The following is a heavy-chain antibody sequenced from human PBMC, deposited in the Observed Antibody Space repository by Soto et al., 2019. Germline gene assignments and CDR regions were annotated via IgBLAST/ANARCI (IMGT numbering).Heavy chain of an antibody. CDR1: GYTFTGYY. V-gene: IGHV1-2*02. J-gene: IGHJ4*02. Sequence: GKASGYTFTGYYMHWVRQAPGQGLEWMGWINPNSGGTNYAQKFQGRVTMTRDTSISTAYMELSSLRSEDTAVYYCARSYSSTYYFDYWGQGTLVTVSS. D-gene: IGHD6-13*01. CDR2: INPNSGGT. CDR3: ARSYSSTYYFDY.